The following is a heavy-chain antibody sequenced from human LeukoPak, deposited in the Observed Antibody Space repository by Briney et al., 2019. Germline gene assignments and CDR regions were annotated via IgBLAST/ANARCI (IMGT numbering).Heavy chain of an antibody. CDR2: ISGSADAT. CDR1: GFTFGAYA. V-gene: IGHV3-23*01. Sequence: GGSLRLSCAVSGFTFGAYAMSWVRQPPGKGLEWVSGISGSADATSYADSVKGRFTISRDNSKNTVNVQMNSLRPEDTAVYYCAKCSGSSCYSSGAFDNWGQGTLVTVSS. CDR3: AKCSGSSCYSSGAFDN. D-gene: IGHD2-15*01. J-gene: IGHJ4*02.